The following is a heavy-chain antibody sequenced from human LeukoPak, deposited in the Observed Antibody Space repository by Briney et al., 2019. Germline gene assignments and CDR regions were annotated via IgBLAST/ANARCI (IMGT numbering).Heavy chain of an antibody. J-gene: IGHJ3*02. CDR1: GYCFNIQG. V-gene: IGHV7-4-1*02. CDR3: AREILRFDI. Sequence: GASVKVSCKASGYCFNIQGMNWVRQAPGQGLEWMGWINTDSGNPTYAQGFTGRFVFSLDSSVSTAYLQISNLMPEDTANYCAREILRFDIWGQGTMVTVSS. CDR2: INTDSGNP.